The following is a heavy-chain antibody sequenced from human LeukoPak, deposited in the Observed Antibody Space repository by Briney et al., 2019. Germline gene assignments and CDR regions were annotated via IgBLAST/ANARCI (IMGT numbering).Heavy chain of an antibody. V-gene: IGHV3-30*04. J-gene: IGHJ4*02. D-gene: IGHD3-10*01. CDR1: GFTFSNYA. CDR2: ISYDGTNK. CDR3: ARDRGWSQTYGSGTYGLGY. Sequence: PGGSLRLSCAVSGFTFSNYAMYWVRQAPGKGLEWVTLISYDGTNKYYGASVKGRFTISRDNSKNTLYLQMNSLRPDDTAVYYCARDRGWSQTYGSGTYGLGYWGQGMLVTVSS.